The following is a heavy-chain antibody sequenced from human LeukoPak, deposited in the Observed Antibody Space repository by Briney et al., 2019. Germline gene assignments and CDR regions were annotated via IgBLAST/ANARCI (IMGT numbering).Heavy chain of an antibody. J-gene: IGHJ3*02. V-gene: IGHV3-21*04. CDR2: ISSSSSYI. Sequence: GGSLRLSCAASGFTFSTYTMNWVRQAPGKGLEWVSYISSSSSYIYYADSVKGRFTISRDNSKNTLYLQMNSLRAEDTAVYYCAKDLSEEDSSGYYYWNAFDIWGQGTMVTVSS. D-gene: IGHD3-22*01. CDR1: GFTFSTYT. CDR3: AKDLSEEDSSGYYYWNAFDI.